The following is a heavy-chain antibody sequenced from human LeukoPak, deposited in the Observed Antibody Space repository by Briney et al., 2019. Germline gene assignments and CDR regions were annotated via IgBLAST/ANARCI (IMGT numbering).Heavy chain of an antibody. J-gene: IGHJ4*02. V-gene: IGHV1-2*02. Sequence: ASVKISCKASGYTFTNFYMHWVRQAPGQGLEWMGWTHPSSGGTRYEERFHGRVTMTRDMSTSTAYMELSSLTSDDTAVYYCARVTHGSGASYSHFDYWSQGTLVTVSS. CDR1: GYTFTNFY. CDR3: ARVTHGSGASYSHFDY. D-gene: IGHD3-10*01. CDR2: THPSSGGT.